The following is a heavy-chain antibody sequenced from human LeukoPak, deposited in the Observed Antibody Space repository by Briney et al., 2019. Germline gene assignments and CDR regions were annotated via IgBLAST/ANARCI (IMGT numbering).Heavy chain of an antibody. CDR3: ARDGFVGAAGY. J-gene: IGHJ4*02. CDR1: EFTFSGYW. D-gene: IGHD6-13*01. Sequence: GGSLRLSCAASEFTFSGYWMNWVRQAPGKGPEWVANINQDGSKKHYVDSVKGRFTISRDNAKNSLFLQMNSLRVEDTAVFYCARDGFVGAAGYWGQGTLVTVSS. CDR2: INQDGSKK. V-gene: IGHV3-7*01.